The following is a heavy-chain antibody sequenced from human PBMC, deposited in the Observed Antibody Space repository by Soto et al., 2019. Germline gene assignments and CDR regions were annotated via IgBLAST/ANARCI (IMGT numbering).Heavy chain of an antibody. J-gene: IGHJ4*02. CDR1: GFTFSDYY. Sequence: PGGSLRLSCAASGFTFSDYYMSGIRQAPGKGLEWVSYISSSSSYTNYADSVKGRFTISRDNAKNSLYLQMNSLRAEDTAVYYCARVTPLYDSSGMGFDYWGQGTLVTVSS. V-gene: IGHV3-11*06. CDR2: ISSSSSYT. D-gene: IGHD3-22*01. CDR3: ARVTPLYDSSGMGFDY.